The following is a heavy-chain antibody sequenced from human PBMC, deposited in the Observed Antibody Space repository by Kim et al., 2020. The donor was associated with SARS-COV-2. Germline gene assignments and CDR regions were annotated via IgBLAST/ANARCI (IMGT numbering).Heavy chain of an antibody. CDR3: ARDLCSDTSSVWVVSLCTYFDY. J-gene: IGHJ4*02. CDR2: IWYDGSNK. CDR1: GFTFSSYG. D-gene: IGHD3-10*02. V-gene: IGHV3-33*01. Sequence: GGSLRLSCAASGFTFSSYGMHWVRQAPGKGLEWVAVIWYDGSNKYYADSVKGRFTISRDNSKNTLYLQMNSLRAEDTAVYYCARDLCSDTSSVWVVSLCTYFDYWGQGTLVTVSS.